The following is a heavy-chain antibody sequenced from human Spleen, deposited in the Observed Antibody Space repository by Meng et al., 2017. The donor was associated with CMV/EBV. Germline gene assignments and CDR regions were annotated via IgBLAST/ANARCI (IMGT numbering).Heavy chain of an antibody. D-gene: IGHD1-26*01. CDR1: GFTFSAYS. J-gene: IGHJ4*02. CDR3: ARSPSYSGSYSPDKYFDY. Sequence: GGSLRLSCAASGFTFSAYSMNWVRQAPGKGLEWVSSISTTSSYIYYADSMKGRFTISRDNAKNSLYLQMNSLRAEDTAVYYCARSPSYSGSYSPDKYFDYWGQGTLVTVSS. CDR2: ISTTSSYI. V-gene: IGHV3-21*01.